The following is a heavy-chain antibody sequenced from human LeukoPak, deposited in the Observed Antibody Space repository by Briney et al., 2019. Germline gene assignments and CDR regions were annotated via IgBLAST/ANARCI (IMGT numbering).Heavy chain of an antibody. V-gene: IGHV3-48*03. CDR1: GFTFSSYE. J-gene: IGHJ4*02. Sequence: GGSLRLSCAASGFTFSSYEMNWVRQAPGKWLEWVSYISPSGSTIYYAESVKGRFTISRDNAKNSLYLQMNSLRVEDTAVYYCARDEVGVTTEFDYWGQGTVVTVSS. D-gene: IGHD1-26*01. CDR2: ISPSGSTI. CDR3: ARDEVGVTTEFDY.